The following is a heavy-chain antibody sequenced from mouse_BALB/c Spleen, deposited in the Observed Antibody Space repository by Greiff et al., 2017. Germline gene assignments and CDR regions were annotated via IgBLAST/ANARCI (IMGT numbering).Heavy chain of an antibody. Sequence: EVKLVESGGGLVQPGGSRKLSCAASGFTFSDYGMAWVRQAPGKGPEWVAFISNLAYSIYYADTVTGRFTISRENAKNTLYLEMSSLRSEDTAMYYCARGPFYYAMDYWGQGTSVTVSS. V-gene: IGHV5-15*02. J-gene: IGHJ4*01. CDR2: ISNLAYSI. CDR3: ARGPFYYAMDY. CDR1: GFTFSDYG.